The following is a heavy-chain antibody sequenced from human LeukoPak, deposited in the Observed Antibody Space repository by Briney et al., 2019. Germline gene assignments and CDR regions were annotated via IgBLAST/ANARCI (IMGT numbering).Heavy chain of an antibody. D-gene: IGHD3-10*01. Sequence: GGSLRLSCVASGFTLSSYWMHWVRQAPGKGLVWVSRIYSDGSSTNYADSVKGRFTISRDNSKNTLYLQMNSLRAEDTAVYYCARALDGSGSRSFDYWGQGTLVTVPS. CDR2: IYSDGSST. V-gene: IGHV3-74*01. J-gene: IGHJ4*02. CDR1: GFTLSSYW. CDR3: ARALDGSGSRSFDY.